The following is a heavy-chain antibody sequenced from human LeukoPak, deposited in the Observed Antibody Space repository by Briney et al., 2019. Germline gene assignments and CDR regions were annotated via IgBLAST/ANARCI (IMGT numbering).Heavy chain of an antibody. CDR1: GFTFSTSG. CDR3: AIEKVIGHSPYDAFDI. Sequence: GGSLRLSCAASGFTFSTSGMNWVRPPPAKGREWVSSITGSSSSIYYRDSMKGRFTLTRDNAKNPMYLQMNSLRAEDTTVYYFAIEKVIGHSPYDAFDIWGQGTLVTVSS. J-gene: IGHJ3*02. V-gene: IGHV3-21*01. CDR2: ITGSSSSI. D-gene: IGHD3/OR15-3a*01.